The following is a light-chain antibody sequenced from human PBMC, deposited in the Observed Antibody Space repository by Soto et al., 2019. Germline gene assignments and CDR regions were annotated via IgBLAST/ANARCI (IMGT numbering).Light chain of an antibody. CDR1: QSVSSSY. Sequence: EIVLTQSPGTLSLSPGERATLSCRASQSVSSSYLAWYQQKPGQAPRLLIYRASTRATGIPARFSGSGSGAEFSLTISSLQPEDFAVYYCQQYDHWPWTFGQGTKVAIK. V-gene: IGKV3-15*01. CDR3: QQYDHWPWT. CDR2: RAS. J-gene: IGKJ1*01.